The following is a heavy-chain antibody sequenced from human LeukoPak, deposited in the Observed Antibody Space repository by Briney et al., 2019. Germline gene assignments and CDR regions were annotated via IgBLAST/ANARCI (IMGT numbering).Heavy chain of an antibody. D-gene: IGHD3-10*01. CDR3: ARSQYSALGSYLYRFDP. Sequence: GGSLRLSCAASGFSLGDYGMTWVRQAPGKGLEWVSGISWNGDRTGYANSVKGRFTISRDDAKNSLYLQMNTLRAEDTALYYCARSQYSALGSYLYRFDPWGQGTLVTVSS. J-gene: IGHJ5*02. V-gene: IGHV3-20*04. CDR2: ISWNGDRT. CDR1: GFSLGDYG.